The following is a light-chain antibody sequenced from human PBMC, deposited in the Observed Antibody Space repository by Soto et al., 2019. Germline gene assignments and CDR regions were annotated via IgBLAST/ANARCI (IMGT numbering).Light chain of an antibody. J-gene: IGKJ4*01. CDR3: QQSYLTPLT. CDR2: GAS. CDR1: QIVSIN. V-gene: IGKV3-15*01. Sequence: EIVMTQSPATLSVAPGERATLSCIASQIVSINLAWYQQKPGQAPRLLIYGASTRATGIPARFSGSGYGTVFTLTISSLQPGDFATYYCQQSYLTPLTFGGGTKVDI.